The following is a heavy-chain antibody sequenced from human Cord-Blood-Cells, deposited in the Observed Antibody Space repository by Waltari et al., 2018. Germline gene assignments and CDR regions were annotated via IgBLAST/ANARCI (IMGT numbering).Heavy chain of an antibody. J-gene: IGHJ4*02. CDR3: ARDTVRGIVY. D-gene: IGHD1-26*01. CDR2: VYSCGST. CDR1: GFTVSSNY. V-gene: IGHV3-53*01. Sequence: EVQLVESGGGLIQPGGSLRLSCAASGFTVSSNYMSWVRQARGTGVVWVSVVYSCGSTYYAYSVKCRFTISRDNSKNTLYLQMNSLRAEDTAVYYCARDTVRGIVYWGQGTLVTVSS.